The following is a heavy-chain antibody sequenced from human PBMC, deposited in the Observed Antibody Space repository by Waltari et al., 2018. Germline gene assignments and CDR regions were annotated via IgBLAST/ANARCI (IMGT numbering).Heavy chain of an antibody. CDR3: ATRDILGGSQNYYYYGMDV. CDR1: RLRLTTEG. CDR2: ISSDGSYE. Sequence: QVQLVESGGGVVQPGRSLSISCAGARLRLTTEGRHWVSQAPGKGLEWVAFISSDGSYEYYPDAVKGRFTISRDNSKTTVFLQMNSLRDEDTAVYYCATRDILGGSQNYYYYGMDVWGQGTRVTVSS. J-gene: IGHJ6*02. V-gene: IGHV3-30*03. D-gene: IGHD1-26*01.